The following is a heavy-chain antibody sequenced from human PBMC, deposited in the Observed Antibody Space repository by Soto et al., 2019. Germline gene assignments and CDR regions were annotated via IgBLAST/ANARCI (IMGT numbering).Heavy chain of an antibody. D-gene: IGHD4-17*01. CDR2: ISGSGGST. Sequence: GGSLRLSCAASGFTFSSYAMSWVRQAPGKGLEWVSAISGSGGSTYYADSVKGRFTISRDNSKNTLYLQMNSLRAEDTAVYYCAKDLNELLFWWDSYGDYFSRFDYWGQGTLVTVSS. CDR1: GFTFSSYA. CDR3: AKDLNELLFWWDSYGDYFSRFDY. J-gene: IGHJ4*02. V-gene: IGHV3-23*01.